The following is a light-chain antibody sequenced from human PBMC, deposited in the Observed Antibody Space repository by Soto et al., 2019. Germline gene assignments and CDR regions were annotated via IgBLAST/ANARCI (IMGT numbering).Light chain of an antibody. Sequence: VLTQSPGTLSLSPGESATLSCRASQNIATQFFTWYQQRPGQAPRVLIYGTSTRATGIPDRFSGSGSGTDFTLTISRLESEDFAVYYCQQYSSSSGYTFGQGTKLEIK. CDR1: QNIATQF. J-gene: IGKJ2*01. CDR2: GTS. CDR3: QQYSSSSGYT. V-gene: IGKV3-20*01.